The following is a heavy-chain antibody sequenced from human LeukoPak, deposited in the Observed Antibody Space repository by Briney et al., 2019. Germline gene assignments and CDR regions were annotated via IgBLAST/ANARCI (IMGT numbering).Heavy chain of an antibody. CDR1: GYTFTSYA. V-gene: IGHV1-69*13. J-gene: IGHJ6*03. CDR2: IIPIFGTA. Sequence: ASVKVSCKASGYTFTSYAISWVRQAPGQGLEWMGGIIPIFGTANYAQKFQGRVTITADESTSTAYMELSSLRSEDTAVYYCARQIVVVPAARTNYYYMDVWGKGTTVTVSS. D-gene: IGHD2-2*01. CDR3: ARQIVVVPAARTNYYYMDV.